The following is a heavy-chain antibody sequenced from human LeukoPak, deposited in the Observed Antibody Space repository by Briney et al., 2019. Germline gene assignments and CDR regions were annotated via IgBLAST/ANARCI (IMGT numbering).Heavy chain of an antibody. CDR1: GFTFDDYA. J-gene: IGHJ3*02. CDR2: FSGDGGST. V-gene: IGHV3-43*02. CDR3: AKEHRRGLDLIVAGAFDI. D-gene: IGHD3-22*01. Sequence: QPGGALNLSCPASGFTFDDYAMDWVGPAPGTGLEWVSLFSGDGGSTYYADSVKGRFTISRDNSKNSLYLQMNSLRTEDTALYYRAKEHRRGLDLIVAGAFDIWGGGTMVTVSS.